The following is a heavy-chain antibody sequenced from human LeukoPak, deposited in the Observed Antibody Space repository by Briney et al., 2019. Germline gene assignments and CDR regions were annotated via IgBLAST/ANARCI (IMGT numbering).Heavy chain of an antibody. Sequence: GGSLRLSCPASGFTFSSYAMTWVHQAPGKGLEWVSSISGSGGSTYYADSVKGRFTISRDNSKNTLYLQMNSLRAEDTAVYYCAKDLVTGSLDYWGQGTLVTVSS. CDR1: GFTFSSYA. V-gene: IGHV3-23*01. CDR3: AKDLVTGSLDY. D-gene: IGHD3-10*01. CDR2: ISGSGGST. J-gene: IGHJ4*02.